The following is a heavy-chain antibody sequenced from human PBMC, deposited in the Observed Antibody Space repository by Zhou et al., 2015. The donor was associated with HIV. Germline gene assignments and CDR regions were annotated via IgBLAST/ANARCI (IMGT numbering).Heavy chain of an antibody. D-gene: IGHD3-10*01. Sequence: QVHLVESGGGVVQPGRSLRLSCAASGFTFSSYGMHWVRQAPGKGLEWVAVIWNDGSNKYFADSVKGRFSISRDNSKNTVYLQMNSLRAEDTAVYYCAREESYYGSGSYYNVAYHYYYGMDVWGQGTTVTVSS. J-gene: IGHJ6*02. CDR1: GFTFSSYG. CDR2: IWNDGSNK. CDR3: AREESYYGSGSYYNVAYHYYYGMDV. V-gene: IGHV3-33*08.